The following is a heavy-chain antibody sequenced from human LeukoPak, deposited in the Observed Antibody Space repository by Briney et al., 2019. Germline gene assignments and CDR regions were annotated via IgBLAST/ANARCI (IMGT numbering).Heavy chain of an antibody. CDR2: IIPILGIA. Sequence: ASVRVSFKASGGTFSSYASSWVRQAPGQGLEWMGRIIPILGIANYAQKFQGRVTITADKSTSTAYMELSSLRSEDTAVYYCARAARGALDAFDIWGQGTMVTVSS. D-gene: IGHD4-17*01. V-gene: IGHV1-69*04. CDR3: ARAARGALDAFDI. CDR1: GGTFSSYA. J-gene: IGHJ3*02.